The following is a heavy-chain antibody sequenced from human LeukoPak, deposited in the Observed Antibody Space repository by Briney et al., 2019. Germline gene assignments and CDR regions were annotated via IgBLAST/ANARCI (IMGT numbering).Heavy chain of an antibody. CDR3: ARSGDYYDSSGYYPLGY. CDR1: GGSISSGSYY. D-gene: IGHD3-22*01. V-gene: IGHV4-61*02. CDR2: IYTSGSA. Sequence: SQTLCLTCTVSGGSISSGSYYWSWIRQPAGKGLEWIVRIYTSGSANYNPSLKSRVTISVDTSKNQFSLKLSSVTAADTAVYYCARSGDYYDSSGYYPLGYWGQGTLVTVSS. J-gene: IGHJ4*02.